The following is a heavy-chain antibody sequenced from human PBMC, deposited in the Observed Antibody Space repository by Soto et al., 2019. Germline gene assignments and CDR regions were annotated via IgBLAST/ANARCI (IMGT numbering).Heavy chain of an antibody. J-gene: IGHJ6*02. V-gene: IGHV1-3*01. Sequence: ASVKVSCKASGYTFTSYAMHWVRQAPGQRLEWMGWINAGNGNTKYSQKFQGRVTITRDTSASTAYMELSSLRSEDTAVYYCARDDYGDYAYYYGMDVWGQGPTVTVYS. D-gene: IGHD4-17*01. CDR1: GYTFTSYA. CDR2: INAGNGNT. CDR3: ARDDYGDYAYYYGMDV.